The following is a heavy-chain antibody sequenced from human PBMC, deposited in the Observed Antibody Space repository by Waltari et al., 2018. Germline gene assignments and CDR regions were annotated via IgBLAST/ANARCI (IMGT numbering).Heavy chain of an antibody. CDR1: GFTFSSHA. Sequence: EVQLLESGGGLVQPGGSLRLSCAASGFTFSSHAMSWVRQAPGKGLEWVSVIYSGGSTYYADSVKGRFTISRDNSKNTLYLQMNSLRAEDTAVYYCASGYRGYYYYMDVWGKGTTVTVSS. CDR3: ASGYRGYYYYMDV. J-gene: IGHJ6*03. V-gene: IGHV3-23*03. D-gene: IGHD3-22*01. CDR2: IYSGGST.